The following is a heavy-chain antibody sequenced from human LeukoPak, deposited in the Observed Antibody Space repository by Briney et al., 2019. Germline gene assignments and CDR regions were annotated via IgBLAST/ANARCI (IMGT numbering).Heavy chain of an antibody. V-gene: IGHV3-7*03. CDR1: GFALSSHW. CDR2: VNRDGSET. Sequence: GGSLRLSCAVSGFALSSHWMTWVRQVPGRGPEWVANVNRDGSETYYLDSVKGRFTISKDNAKNSLYLQMNSLRAEDTALYHCARNNGMDVWGQGTTVIVSS. J-gene: IGHJ6*02. CDR3: ARNNGMDV.